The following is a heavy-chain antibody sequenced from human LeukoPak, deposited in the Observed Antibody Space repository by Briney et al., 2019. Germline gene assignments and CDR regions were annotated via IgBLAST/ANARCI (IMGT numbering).Heavy chain of an antibody. V-gene: IGHV4-61*02. D-gene: IGHD3-3*01. Sequence: SETLSLTCTVSGGSISSGSYYWSWIRQPAGKGLEWIGRIYTSGSTNYNPSLKSRVTISVDTSKNQFSLKLSSVTAADTAVYYCASGDDFWSGYPTWYFDLWGRGTLVTVSS. CDR2: IYTSGST. CDR1: GGSISSGSYY. J-gene: IGHJ2*01. CDR3: ASGDDFWSGYPTWYFDL.